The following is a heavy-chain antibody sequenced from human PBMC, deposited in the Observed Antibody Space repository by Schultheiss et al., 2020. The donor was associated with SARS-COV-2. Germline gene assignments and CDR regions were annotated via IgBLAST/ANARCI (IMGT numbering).Heavy chain of an antibody. J-gene: IGHJ4*02. Sequence: GESLKISCKGSGYSFTSYWIGWVRQMPGKGLEWMGIIYPGDSETRYSPSFQGQVTISADKSISTAYLQWSSLKASDTAMYYCAKDRYYYGSGSYSHFDYWGQGTLVTVSS. CDR2: IYPGDSET. CDR3: AKDRYYYGSGSYSHFDY. D-gene: IGHD3-10*01. CDR1: GYSFTSYW. V-gene: IGHV5-51*01.